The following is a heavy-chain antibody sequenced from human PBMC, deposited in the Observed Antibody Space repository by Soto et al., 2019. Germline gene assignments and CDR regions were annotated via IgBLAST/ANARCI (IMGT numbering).Heavy chain of an antibody. CDR3: AREVFRYFDL. CDR1: GYTLTRYG. V-gene: IGHV1-18*01. CDR2: ISAYNANT. D-gene: IGHD1-20*01. Sequence: QVHLVQSGAEVKKPGASVKVSCKASGYTLTRYGITWVRQAPGQGLEWMGSISAYNANTNYAQKLRGXLXMXXDTSTSTAYMELRSLTSDDTAVYYCAREVFRYFDLWGRGTLVSVSS. J-gene: IGHJ2*01.